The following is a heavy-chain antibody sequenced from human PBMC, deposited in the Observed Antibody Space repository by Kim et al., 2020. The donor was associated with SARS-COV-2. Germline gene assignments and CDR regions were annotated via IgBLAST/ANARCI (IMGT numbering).Heavy chain of an antibody. V-gene: IGHV3-30*18. CDR3: AKRGCSGSNCYGNGYYYGMDV. Sequence: GGSLRLSCAASGFTFSSYGMHWVRQAPGKGLEWVAVISYDGSNKYHADSVKGRFTISRDNSKNTLYLQMNSLRAEDTAVYYCAKRGCSGSNCYGNGYYYGMDVWGQGTTVTVSS. D-gene: IGHD2-15*01. CDR2: ISYDGSNK. CDR1: GFTFSSYG. J-gene: IGHJ6*02.